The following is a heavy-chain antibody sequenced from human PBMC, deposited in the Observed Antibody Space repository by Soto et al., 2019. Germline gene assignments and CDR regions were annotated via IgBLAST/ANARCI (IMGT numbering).Heavy chain of an antibody. CDR2: ISSSSSYI. D-gene: IGHD3-10*01. Sequence: EVQLVESGGGLVKPGGSLRLSCAASGFTFSSYSMNWVRQAPGKGLEWVSSISSSSSYIYYADSVKGRFTISRDNAKNSLYLQINSLRAEDTAVYYCARDRGSGSYHFDYWGQGTLVTVSS. CDR3: ARDRGSGSYHFDY. CDR1: GFTFSSYS. V-gene: IGHV3-21*01. J-gene: IGHJ4*02.